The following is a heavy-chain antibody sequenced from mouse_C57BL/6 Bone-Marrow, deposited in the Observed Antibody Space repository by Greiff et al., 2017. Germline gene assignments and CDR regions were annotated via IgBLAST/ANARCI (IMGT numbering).Heavy chain of an antibody. CDR3: ATLTTVVAEDAMDY. V-gene: IGHV1-66*01. D-gene: IGHD1-1*01. CDR2: IYPGSGNT. CDR1: GYSFTSYY. J-gene: IGHJ4*01. Sequence: VQLQQSGPELVKPGASVKISCKASGYSFTSYYIHWVKQRPGQGLEWIGWIYPGSGNTKYNEKFKGKATLTADTSSSTAYMQLSSLTSEDSAVYYCATLTTVVAEDAMDYWGQGTSVTVSS.